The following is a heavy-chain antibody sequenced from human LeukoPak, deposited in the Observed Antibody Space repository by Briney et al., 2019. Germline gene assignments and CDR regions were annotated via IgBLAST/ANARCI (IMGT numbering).Heavy chain of an antibody. CDR3: ARIRDGYNDAYDI. CDR1: GYSFTSYD. J-gene: IGHJ3*02. V-gene: IGHV1-8*01. D-gene: IGHD5-24*01. Sequence: ASVKVSCKASGYSFTSYDINWVRQATGQGLEWMGWMNSNSGNTGYAQKFQGRVTMTRNTSITTAYMELSSLRPEDTAIYYCARIRDGYNDAYDIWGQGTVVTVPS. CDR2: MNSNSGNT.